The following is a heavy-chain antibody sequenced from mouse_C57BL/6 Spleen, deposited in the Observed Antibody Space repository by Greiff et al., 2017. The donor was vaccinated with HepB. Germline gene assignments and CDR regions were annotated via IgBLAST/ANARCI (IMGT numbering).Heavy chain of an antibody. D-gene: IGHD2-3*01. V-gene: IGHV1-5*01. CDR1: GYTFTSYW. CDR2: IYPGNSDT. J-gene: IGHJ3*01. Sequence: VQLQQSGTVLARPGASVKMSCKTSGYTFTSYWMHWVKQRPGQGLEWIGAIYPGNSDTSYNQKFKGKAKLTAVTSASTAYMELSSLTNEDSAVYYCTRYDGYYDTFWFAYWGQGTLVTVSA. CDR3: TRYDGYYDTFWFAY.